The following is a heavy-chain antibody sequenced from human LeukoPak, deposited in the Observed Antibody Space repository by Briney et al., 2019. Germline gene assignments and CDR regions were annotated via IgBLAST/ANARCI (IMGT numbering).Heavy chain of an antibody. D-gene: IGHD5-12*01. Sequence: PGGSLRLSCAASGFTFSTYGMHWVRQTPVKGLEWVAFIRYDGSNKYYAVSVKGRFTIYRDNSMHTLYLEINSLRAEDTAVYYCAKDAPGYSGYPGYFDYWGQGTLVTVSS. CDR2: IRYDGSNK. J-gene: IGHJ4*02. V-gene: IGHV3-30*02. CDR1: GFTFSTYG. CDR3: AKDAPGYSGYPGYFDY.